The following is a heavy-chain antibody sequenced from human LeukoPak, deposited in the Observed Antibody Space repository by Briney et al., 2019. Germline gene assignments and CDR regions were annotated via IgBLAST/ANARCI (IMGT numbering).Heavy chain of an antibody. V-gene: IGHV3-30-3*01. CDR2: IKNDGSNE. CDR1: GFTFSGYT. Sequence: GGSLRLSCAASGFTFSGYTMHWVRQAPGKGLEWVAVIKNDGSNEYYADSVKGRFTISRDNSKNTVYLQMNSLRVEDAAVYYCAKDDPTGRYLWGQGTLVTVSS. CDR3: AKDDPTGRYL. J-gene: IGHJ4*02. D-gene: IGHD1-26*01.